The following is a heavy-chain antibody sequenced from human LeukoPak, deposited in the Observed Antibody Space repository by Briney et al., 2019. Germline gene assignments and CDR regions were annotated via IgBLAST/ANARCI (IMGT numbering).Heavy chain of an antibody. CDR1: GYISTHNW. V-gene: IGHV5-51*01. CDR3: ARQTRDGSGSRGYSFDF. J-gene: IGHJ4*02. Sequence: GESLNIPCKGSGYISTHNWIGWARQMPGKGLDWMGIIYTGDSDTKYSPSFEGQVTISVDKSISTAYLQWSSLKASDTAMYYCARQTRDGSGSRGYSFDFWGQGTLVTVSS. D-gene: IGHD3-10*01. CDR2: IYTGDSDT.